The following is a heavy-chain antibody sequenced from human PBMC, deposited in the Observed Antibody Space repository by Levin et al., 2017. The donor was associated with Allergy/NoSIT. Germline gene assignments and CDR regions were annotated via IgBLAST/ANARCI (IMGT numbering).Heavy chain of an antibody. CDR1: GYSFTSYW. CDR3: ARRGTRDYYYYMDV. V-gene: IGHV5-51*01. J-gene: IGHJ6*03. Sequence: RGESLKISCQGSGYSFTSYWIGWVRQMPGKGLEWMGIIYPGDSDTRYSPSFQGQVTISVDKSISTAYLQWSSLKASDTAIYYCARRGTRDYYYYMDVWGKGTTVTVSS. CDR2: IYPGDSDT. D-gene: IGHD1-1*01.